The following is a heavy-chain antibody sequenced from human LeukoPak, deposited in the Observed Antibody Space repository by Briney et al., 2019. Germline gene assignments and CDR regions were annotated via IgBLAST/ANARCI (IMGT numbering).Heavy chain of an antibody. CDR3: ASPGGHIVGDTQPSDAFDI. Sequence: ASVKVSCKASGYTFTSYDINWVRQATGQGLEWVGWMNPNSGNTGYAQKFQGRVTMTRNTSISTAYMELSSLRSEDTAVYYCASPGGHIVGDTQPSDAFDIWGQGTMVTVSS. D-gene: IGHD1-26*01. CDR1: GYTFTSYD. V-gene: IGHV1-8*01. J-gene: IGHJ3*02. CDR2: MNPNSGNT.